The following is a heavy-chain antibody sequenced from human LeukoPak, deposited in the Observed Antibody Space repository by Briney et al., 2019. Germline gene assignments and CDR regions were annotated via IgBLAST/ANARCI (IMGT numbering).Heavy chain of an antibody. CDR1: GFTFNTYS. J-gene: IGHJ6*02. CDR3: ARGYYYGLDV. Sequence: GGSLRLSCAASGFTFNTYSMNWVRRAPGKGLEWVSYITNSGSTIYYADSVKGRFTISRDNAKNSLSLQMNSLRAEDTAVYYCARGYYYGLDVWGQGTTVTVSS. V-gene: IGHV3-48*04. CDR2: ITNSGSTI.